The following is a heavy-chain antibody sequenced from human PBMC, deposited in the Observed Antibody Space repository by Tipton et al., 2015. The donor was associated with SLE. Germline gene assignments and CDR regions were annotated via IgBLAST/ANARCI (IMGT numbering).Heavy chain of an antibody. D-gene: IGHD2-21*01. V-gene: IGHV4-31*03. CDR2: IYYSGVT. CDR1: GGSITNDGYY. Sequence: TLSLTCTVSGGSITNDGYYWSWIRQLPGKDLEWFGYIYYSGVTYYNPSLKSRVTMSVDTSMNQFSLRLRSVTAADTAVYYCARRRFQSAPDYWGQGTLVSVSS. CDR3: ARRRFQSAPDY. J-gene: IGHJ4*02.